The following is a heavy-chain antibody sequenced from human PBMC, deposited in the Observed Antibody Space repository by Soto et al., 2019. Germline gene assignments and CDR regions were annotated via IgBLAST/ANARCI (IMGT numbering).Heavy chain of an antibody. CDR1: GGTFSSYT. Sequence: SVKVSCKASGGTFSSYTISWVRQAPGQGLEWMGRIIPILGIANYAQKFQGRVTITADKSTSTAYMELSSLRSEDTAVYYCARDPPVEREWLRFYDEWGQGTLVTVSS. D-gene: IGHD5-12*01. V-gene: IGHV1-69*04. CDR2: IIPILGIA. CDR3: ARDPPVEREWLRFYDE. J-gene: IGHJ4*02.